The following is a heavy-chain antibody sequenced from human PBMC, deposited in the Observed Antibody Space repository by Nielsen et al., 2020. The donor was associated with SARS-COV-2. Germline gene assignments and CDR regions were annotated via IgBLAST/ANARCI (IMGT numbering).Heavy chain of an antibody. CDR2: IDSDDDK. V-gene: IGHV2-70*11. J-gene: IGHJ6*02. D-gene: IGHD6-13*01. Sequence: SGPTLVKPTQTLTLTCTFSGFSLSTSGMCVSWIRQPPGKALEWLARIDSDDDKYYSTSLKTRLTISKDTSKNQVVLTMTNMDPVDTATNDCARISHYGSSWPYYYYGMDVWGQGTTVTVSS. CDR1: GFSLSTSGMC. CDR3: ARISHYGSSWPYYYYGMDV.